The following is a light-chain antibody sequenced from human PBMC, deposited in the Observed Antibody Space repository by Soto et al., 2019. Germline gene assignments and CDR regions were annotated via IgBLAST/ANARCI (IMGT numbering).Light chain of an antibody. CDR2: EVS. CDR3: SSYTTRRTWV. Sequence: SALTQPASVSGSPGQSITISCTGTSSDVGGYNYVSCYQQHPGKAPKLIIYEVSNPPSGVSNRISVYKSRNTGSLTISGRQAEDEADYYCSSYTTRRTWVFGGGTKLTVL. J-gene: IGLJ3*02. V-gene: IGLV2-14*01. CDR1: SSDVGGYNY.